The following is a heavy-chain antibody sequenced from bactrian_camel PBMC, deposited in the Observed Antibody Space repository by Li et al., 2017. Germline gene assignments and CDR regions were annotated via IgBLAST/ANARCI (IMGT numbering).Heavy chain of an antibody. D-gene: IGHD5*01. V-gene: IGHV3-3*01. Sequence: HVQLVESGGGLVQAGGSLRLSCAASGRTYSKWYRQAPGQAPGNECDMLSTISSAGSISVADSVKGRFTISRDDADYTVYLELNSLQIEDTAIYYCAKGVYSFVGNQGTQVTVS. J-gene: IGHJ4*01. CDR2: ISSAGSI. CDR1: GRTYSKW.